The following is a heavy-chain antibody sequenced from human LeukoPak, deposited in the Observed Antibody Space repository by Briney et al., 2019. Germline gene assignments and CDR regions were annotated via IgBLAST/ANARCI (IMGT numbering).Heavy chain of an antibody. V-gene: IGHV3-21*04. Sequence: PGGSLRLSCAASGFTLSTYSLNWVRQAPGKGLEWVSSISSSSLYIYYADSVKGRFTISRDNAKNSLFLQMNSLRAEDTAVYYCAKDDAWLRFGEWSQGTLVTVSS. CDR1: GFTLSTYS. J-gene: IGHJ4*02. CDR2: ISSSSLYI. CDR3: AKDDAWLRFGE. D-gene: IGHD5-12*01.